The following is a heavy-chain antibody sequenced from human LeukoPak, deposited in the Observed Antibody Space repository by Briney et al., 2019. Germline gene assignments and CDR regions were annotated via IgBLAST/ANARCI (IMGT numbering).Heavy chain of an antibody. V-gene: IGHV3-21*01. CDR2: ISSSSSYI. Sequence: GGSLRLSCAASGFTFSSYSTNWVRQAPGKGLEWVSSISSSSSYIYYADSVKGRFTISRDNAKNSLYLQMNSLRAEDTAVYYCARDLELWEPPHYYYYMDVWGKGTTVTISS. J-gene: IGHJ6*03. CDR3: ARDLELWEPPHYYYYMDV. D-gene: IGHD1-26*01. CDR1: GFTFSSYS.